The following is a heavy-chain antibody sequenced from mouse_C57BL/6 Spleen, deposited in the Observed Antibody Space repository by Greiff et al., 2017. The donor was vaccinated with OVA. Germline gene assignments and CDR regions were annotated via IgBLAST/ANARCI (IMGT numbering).Heavy chain of an antibody. CDR3: AREYSNSLDY. V-gene: IGHV5-4*01. CDR1: GFTFSSYA. Sequence: EVQGVESGGGLVKPGGSLKLSCAASGFTFSSYAMSWVRQTPEKRLEWVATISDGGSYTYYPDNVKGRFTISRDNAKNNLYLQMSHLKSEDTAMYYCAREYSNSLDYWGQGTTLTVSS. J-gene: IGHJ2*01. D-gene: IGHD2-5*01. CDR2: ISDGGSYT.